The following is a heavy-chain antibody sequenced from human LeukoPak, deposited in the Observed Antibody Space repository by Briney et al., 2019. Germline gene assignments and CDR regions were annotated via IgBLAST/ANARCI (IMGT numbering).Heavy chain of an antibody. D-gene: IGHD1-26*01. Sequence: GGSLRLSCAASGFTFSSYAMHWVRQAPGKGLEWVAVTSYDGSYKYYADSVKGRFTISRDKSKNTLYLQMSSLRAEDTAVYYCARDGSYSGSYNDYWGQGTLVTVSS. V-gene: IGHV3-30*15. CDR1: GFTFSSYA. CDR2: TSYDGSYK. J-gene: IGHJ4*02. CDR3: ARDGSYSGSYNDY.